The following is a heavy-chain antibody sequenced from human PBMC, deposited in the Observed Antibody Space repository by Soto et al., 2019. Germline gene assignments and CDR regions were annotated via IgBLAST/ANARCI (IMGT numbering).Heavy chain of an antibody. J-gene: IGHJ4*02. CDR2: IKSKTDGGTT. CDR3: TTDSILAPLFH. Sequence: GGSLRLSCAAAGFTFSRFWMSWVRQAPGKGLEWVGRIKSKTDGGTTDYAAPVRGRFTISRDDSKNTLYLQVNSLKTEDTAVYYCTTDSILAPLFHWGQGTLVTVSS. V-gene: IGHV3-15*01. CDR1: GFTFSRFW. D-gene: IGHD3-3*02.